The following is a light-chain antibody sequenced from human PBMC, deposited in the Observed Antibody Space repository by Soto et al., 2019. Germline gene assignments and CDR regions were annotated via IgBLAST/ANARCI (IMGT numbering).Light chain of an antibody. J-gene: IGKJ5*01. Sequence: EIVMTQSPATLSVSPGERAPLSCRASQSVSSNLAWYQQKPGQAPRLLIYGASTRATGIPARFSGSGSGTEFTLTISSLQSEDVAVYYCQQYNNWTPITFGQGTRLEIK. V-gene: IGKV3-15*01. CDR2: GAS. CDR1: QSVSSN. CDR3: QQYNNWTPIT.